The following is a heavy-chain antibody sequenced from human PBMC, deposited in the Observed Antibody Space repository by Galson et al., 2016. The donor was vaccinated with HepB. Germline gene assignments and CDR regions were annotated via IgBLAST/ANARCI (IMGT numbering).Heavy chain of an antibody. CDR2: IDDSSSST. V-gene: IGHV3-23*01. D-gene: IGHD3-10*01. Sequence: SLRLSCAASGFTFSNYVMSWIRQAPGKGLEWVSAIDDSSSSTYYADSVKGRFTIFRDNSQNTLFLQMNSLRAEDTAMYYCGKGRGGANFHQYGSAVFDPWCQGTLVTVSS. J-gene: IGHJ5*02. CDR3: GKGRGGANFHQYGSAVFDP. CDR1: GFTFSNYV.